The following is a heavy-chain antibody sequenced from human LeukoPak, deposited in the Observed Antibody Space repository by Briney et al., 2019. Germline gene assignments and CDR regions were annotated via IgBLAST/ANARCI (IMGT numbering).Heavy chain of an antibody. J-gene: IGHJ4*02. CDR1: GYTFTGYY. CDR3: ARGRRVCSSTSCYPYYFDY. D-gene: IGHD2-2*01. Sequence: ASVEVSCKASGYTFTGYYMHWVRQAPGQGLEWMGRINPNSGGTNYAQKFQGRVTMTRDTSISTAYMELSRLRSDDTAVYYCARGRRVCSSTSCYPYYFDYWGQGTLVTVSS. CDR2: INPNSGGT. V-gene: IGHV1-2*06.